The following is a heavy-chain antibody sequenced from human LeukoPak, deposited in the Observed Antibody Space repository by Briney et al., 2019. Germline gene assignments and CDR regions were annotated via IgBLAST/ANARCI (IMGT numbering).Heavy chain of an antibody. J-gene: IGHJ5*02. V-gene: IGHV1-8*01. CDR3: ARTYYYDSGSDNWFDP. D-gene: IGHD3-10*01. CDR1: GYTFTSYD. CDR2: MNPNSGNT. Sequence: ASVKVSCKASGYTFTSYDINWVRQATGQGLEWMGWMNPNSGNTGYAQKFQGRVTMTRNTSISTAYMELSSLRSEDTAVYYCARTYYYDSGSDNWFDPWGQGTLVTVSS.